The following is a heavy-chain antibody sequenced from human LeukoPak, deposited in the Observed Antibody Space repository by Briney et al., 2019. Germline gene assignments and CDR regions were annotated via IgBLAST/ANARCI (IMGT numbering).Heavy chain of an antibody. CDR1: GFTFGSYA. D-gene: IGHD3-10*01. CDR2: ISGSGGST. CDR3: AKDPLLWFGESYFDY. J-gene: IGHJ4*02. V-gene: IGHV3-23*01. Sequence: GGSLRLSCAASGFTFGSYAMSWVRQAPGKGLEWVSAISGSGGSTYYADSVKGRFTISRDNSKNTLYLQMNSLRAEDTAVYYCAKDPLLWFGESYFDYWGQGTLVTVSS.